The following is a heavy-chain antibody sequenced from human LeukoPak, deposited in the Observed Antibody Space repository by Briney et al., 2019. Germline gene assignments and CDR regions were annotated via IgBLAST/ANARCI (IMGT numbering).Heavy chain of an antibody. V-gene: IGHV4-34*01. J-gene: IGHJ4*02. CDR2: IYHSGST. CDR3: ARASSKVGAATT. D-gene: IGHD3-10*01. CDR1: GGSFSGCY. Sequence: SETLSLTCAVYGGSFSGCYWSWIRQPPGKGLEWIGEIYHSGSTYYNPSLKSRVTISVDRSKNQFSLKLSSVTAADTAVYYCARASSKVGAATTWGQGTLVTVSP.